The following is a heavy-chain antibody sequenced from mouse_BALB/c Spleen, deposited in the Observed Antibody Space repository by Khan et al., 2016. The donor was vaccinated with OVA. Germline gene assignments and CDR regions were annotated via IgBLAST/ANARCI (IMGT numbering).Heavy chain of an antibody. J-gene: IGHJ4*01. CDR3: ASAGSSPLYAMDY. CDR2: INPYNDGT. CDR1: GYTFTSYV. V-gene: IGHV1S136*01. D-gene: IGHD1-1*01. Sequence: VQLQQSGPELVKPGASVKMSCKASGYTFTSYVMHWVKQKPGQGLEWIGHINPYNDGTKYNEKFKGKATLTSDKSSSTAYMELSSLTSEDSAVYYCASAGSSPLYAMDYWGQGTSVTVSS.